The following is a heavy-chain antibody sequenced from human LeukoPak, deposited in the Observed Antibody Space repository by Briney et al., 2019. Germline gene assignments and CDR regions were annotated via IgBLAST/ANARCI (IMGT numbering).Heavy chain of an antibody. J-gene: IGHJ4*02. CDR2: IIPIFGTP. CDR3: ARGIGGAGSSGFGS. V-gene: IGHV1-69*13. CDR1: GGTFSRNT. D-gene: IGHD6-13*01. Sequence: ASVKVSCKSSGGTFSRNTLSWVRQAPGQGLEWVGGIIPIFGTPNYAQKFRGRVTVSADYSTSTTYLELTSLTSDDTAVYYCARGIGGAGSSGFGSWGQGALVTVSP.